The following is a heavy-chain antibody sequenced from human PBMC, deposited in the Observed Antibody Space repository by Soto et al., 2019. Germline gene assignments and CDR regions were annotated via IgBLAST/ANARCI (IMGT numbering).Heavy chain of an antibody. CDR2: IIPIFGTA. V-gene: IGHV1-69*12. CDR3: ARAPPYSQGMDV. J-gene: IGHJ6*02. CDR1: GGTFSSYA. Sequence: QVQPVQSGAEVKKPGSSVKVSCKASGGTFSSYAISWVRQAPGQGLEWMGGIIPIFGTANYAQKFQGRVTITAEESKTTSSMELSTLRSEATAVYYCARAPPYSQGMDVWDQGTTVTVSS. D-gene: IGHD2-15*01.